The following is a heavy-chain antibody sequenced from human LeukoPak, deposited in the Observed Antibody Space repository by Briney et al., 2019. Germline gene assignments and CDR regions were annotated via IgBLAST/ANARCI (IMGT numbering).Heavy chain of an antibody. CDR3: AKDRGYNYGLFDY. CDR1: GFIFRSYG. V-gene: IGHV3-23*01. CDR2: ISGSGDST. Sequence: GGSLRLSCAASGFIFRSYGMSWVRQAPGKGLEWVSGISGSGDSTYYADSVKGRFTISRDNSKNTLYLQMNSLRVEDTAIYYCAKDRGYNYGLFDYWGQGTLVSVSS. D-gene: IGHD3-10*01. J-gene: IGHJ4*02.